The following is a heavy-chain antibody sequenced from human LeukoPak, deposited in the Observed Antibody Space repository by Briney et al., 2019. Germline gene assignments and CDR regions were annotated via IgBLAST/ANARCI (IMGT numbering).Heavy chain of an antibody. J-gene: IGHJ4*02. Sequence: ASVKVSCKVCGYTLTELSMHWVRQAPGKGLEWMGGFDPDDGETIYAQKFQGRVTMTEDTSTDTAYMELSSLRSEDTAVYYCATSPYGGYAVLDYWGQGTLVTVSS. D-gene: IGHD5-12*01. CDR1: GYTLTELS. V-gene: IGHV1-24*01. CDR3: ATSPYGGYAVLDY. CDR2: FDPDDGET.